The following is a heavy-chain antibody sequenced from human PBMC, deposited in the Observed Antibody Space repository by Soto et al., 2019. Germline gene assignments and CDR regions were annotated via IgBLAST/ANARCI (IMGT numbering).Heavy chain of an antibody. J-gene: IGHJ5*02. D-gene: IGHD3-3*01. CDR1: GFTFSSYG. V-gene: IGHV3-30*18. CDR2: ISYDGSNK. CDR3: AKDGRGYYDFWSGYYSWFDP. Sequence: PGGSLRLSCAASGFTFSSYGMHWVRQAPGKGLEWVAVISYDGSNKYYADSVKGRFTISRDNSKNTLYLQMNSLRAEDTAVYYCAKDGRGYYDFWSGYYSWFDPWGQGTLVTVSS.